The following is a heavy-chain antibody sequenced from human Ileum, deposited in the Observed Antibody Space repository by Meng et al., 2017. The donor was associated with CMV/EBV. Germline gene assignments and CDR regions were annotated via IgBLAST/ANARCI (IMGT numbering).Heavy chain of an antibody. D-gene: IGHD3-9*01. V-gene: IGHV1-46*01. CDR3: AGEIPSTGSFDS. CDR2: ISPSGDST. CDR1: GYSFSNYF. Sequence: SCQASGYSFSNYFKHWVRQAPGQGLEWMGVISPSGDSTNYAQKFQGRVIMTADTSTNTVYMDLSSLRSEDTAFYYCAGEIPSTGSFDSWGQGTLVTVSS. J-gene: IGHJ4*02.